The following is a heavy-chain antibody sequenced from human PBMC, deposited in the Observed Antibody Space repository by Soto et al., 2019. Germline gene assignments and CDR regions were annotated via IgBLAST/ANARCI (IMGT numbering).Heavy chain of an antibody. CDR2: IYYSGST. Sequence: QVQLQESGPGLVKPSQTLSLTCTVSGGSISSGGYYWSWIRQHPGKGLEWIGYIYYSGSTYYNPSLTSRVTISVDTSKNQFSLKLSSVTAADTAVYYCARDPPSHHDILTGPYWYFDLWGRGTLVTVSS. CDR1: GGSISSGGYY. V-gene: IGHV4-31*03. D-gene: IGHD3-9*01. J-gene: IGHJ2*01. CDR3: ARDPPSHHDILTGPYWYFDL.